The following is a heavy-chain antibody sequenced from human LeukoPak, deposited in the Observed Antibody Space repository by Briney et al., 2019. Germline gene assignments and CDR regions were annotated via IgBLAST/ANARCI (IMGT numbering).Heavy chain of an antibody. V-gene: IGHV1-18*01. CDR3: ARQSQLLPLHAFDT. D-gene: IGHD6-13*01. J-gene: IGHJ3*02. CDR1: GYTFSSHG. CDR2: ISAYNGNT. Sequence: ASVKVSCKASGYTFSSHGISWVRQAPGQGLEWMGWISAYNGNTNYAQKLQGRVTMTTDASTSTAYMDLRSLRSDATAVYYCARQSQLLPLHAFDTWGQGTRVTVSP.